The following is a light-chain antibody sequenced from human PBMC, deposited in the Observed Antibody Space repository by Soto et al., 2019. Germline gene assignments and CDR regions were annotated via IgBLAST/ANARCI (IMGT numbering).Light chain of an antibody. CDR1: SSDVGGYNY. J-gene: IGLJ1*01. V-gene: IGLV2-14*01. Sequence: QSALTQPASVSVSPGQSITISCTGTSSDVGGYNYVSWYQQHPGKAPKRMIYEFSNRHSGVSNRFSGSKSGNTANLTISGPEAEDEDEYDYSSYTCSSVADVFGTGTKLTVL. CDR3: SSYTCSSVADV. CDR2: EFS.